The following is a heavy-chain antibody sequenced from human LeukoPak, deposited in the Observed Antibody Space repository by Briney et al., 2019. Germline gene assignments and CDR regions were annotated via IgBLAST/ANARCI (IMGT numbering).Heavy chain of an antibody. CDR2: INHSGST. J-gene: IGHJ4*02. CDR1: GGSISSYY. D-gene: IGHD3-22*01. V-gene: IGHV4-34*01. CDR3: ARRVYYYDSSGYRRYFDY. Sequence: SETLSLTCTVSGGSISSYYWSWIRQPPGKGLEWIGEINHSGSTNYNPSLKSRVTISVDTSKNQFSLKLSSVTAADTAVYYCARRVYYYDSSGYRRYFDYWGQGTLVTVSS.